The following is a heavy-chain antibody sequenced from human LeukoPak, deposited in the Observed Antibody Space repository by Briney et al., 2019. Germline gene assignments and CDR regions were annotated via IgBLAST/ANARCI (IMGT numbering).Heavy chain of an antibody. Sequence: PGRSLRLSCTASGFTFGDYAMSWVRQAPGKGLEWVGFIRSKAYGGTTEYAASVKGRFTISRDDSKSIACLQMNSLKTEDTAVYYCTRQYYDFWSGYSYYYYYYMDVWGKGTTVTVSS. D-gene: IGHD3-3*01. CDR2: IRSKAYGGTT. J-gene: IGHJ6*03. CDR1: GFTFGDYA. V-gene: IGHV3-49*04. CDR3: TRQYYDFWSGYSYYYYYYMDV.